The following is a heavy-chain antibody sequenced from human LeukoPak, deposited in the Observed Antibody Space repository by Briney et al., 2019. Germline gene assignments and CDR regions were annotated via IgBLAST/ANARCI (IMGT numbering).Heavy chain of an antibody. Sequence: SQTLSLTCAISGDSVSSTSAAWNWISLSPSRGLEWLGRTYYNSRWYYDYGVSVKGRITVSPDTSKNQFSLQLKSVTPEDSAVYYCASGAYCSGGGCQNWFDPWGQGTLVSVSS. J-gene: IGHJ5*02. CDR1: GDSVSSTSAA. CDR2: TYYNSRWYY. D-gene: IGHD2-8*02. CDR3: ASGAYCSGGGCQNWFDP. V-gene: IGHV6-1*01.